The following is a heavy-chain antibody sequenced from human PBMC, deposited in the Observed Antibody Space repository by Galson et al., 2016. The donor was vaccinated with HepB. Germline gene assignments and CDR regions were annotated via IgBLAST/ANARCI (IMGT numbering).Heavy chain of an antibody. J-gene: IGHJ6*02. V-gene: IGHV3-21*01. CDR2: ITSSGSLT. D-gene: IGHD1-1*01. CDR1: GLTFGSYT. Sequence: SLRLSCAASGLTFGSYTMTWVRQAPGKGLEWVSAITSSGSLTYYADSVKGRFTISRDNAKKSLYLQMNSLRAEDTAVYYCARSYGIRAGTTVYGMDVWGQGTTVTVS. CDR3: ARSYGIRAGTTVYGMDV.